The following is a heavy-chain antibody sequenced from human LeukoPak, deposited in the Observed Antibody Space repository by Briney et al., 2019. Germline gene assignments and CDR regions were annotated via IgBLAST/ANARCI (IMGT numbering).Heavy chain of an antibody. J-gene: IGHJ6*03. Sequence: PSETLSLTCTVSGYSISSGYYWGWIRQPPGKGLEWIGSIYHSGSTYYNPSLKSRVTISVDTSKNQFSLKPSSVTAADTAVYYCARDRRVQLWLQGSLRYYYYMDVWGKGTTVTVSS. D-gene: IGHD5-18*01. CDR2: IYHSGST. CDR3: ARDRRVQLWLQGSLRYYYYMDV. CDR1: GYSISSGYY. V-gene: IGHV4-38-2*02.